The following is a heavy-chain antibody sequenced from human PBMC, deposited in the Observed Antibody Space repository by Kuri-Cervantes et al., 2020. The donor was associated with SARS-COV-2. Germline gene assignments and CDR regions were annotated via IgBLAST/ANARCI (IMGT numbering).Heavy chain of an antibody. J-gene: IGHJ2*01. CDR3: VRVAVVVVAADWYFDL. CDR1: GGSISSYY. D-gene: IGHD2-15*01. Sequence: GSLRLSCTVSGGSISSYYWSWIRQPAGKGLEWIGRIYTSGSTNYNPSLKSRVTMSVDTSKNQFSLKLSSVTAADTAVYYCVRVAVVVVAADWYFDLWGRGTLVTVSS. V-gene: IGHV4-4*07. CDR2: IYTSGST.